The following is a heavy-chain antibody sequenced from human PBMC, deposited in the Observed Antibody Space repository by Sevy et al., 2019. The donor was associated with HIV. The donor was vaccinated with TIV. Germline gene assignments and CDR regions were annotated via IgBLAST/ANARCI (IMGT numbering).Heavy chain of an antibody. Sequence: GGSLRLSCAASGFTFSSYSMNWVRQAPGKGLEWVSYISSSSSTIYYVDSVKGRFTISRDNAKNSLYLQMNSLRAEDTAGYYGAGADSSGRLDPWGQGTLVTVSS. CDR1: GFTFSSYS. CDR2: ISSSSSTI. J-gene: IGHJ5*02. CDR3: AGADSSGRLDP. V-gene: IGHV3-48*01. D-gene: IGHD6-19*01.